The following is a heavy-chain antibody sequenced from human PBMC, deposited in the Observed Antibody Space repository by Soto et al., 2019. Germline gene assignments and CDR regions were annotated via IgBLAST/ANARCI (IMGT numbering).Heavy chain of an antibody. CDR1: GGTFSSYT. Sequence: QVQLVQSGAEVKKPGSSVKVSCKASGGTFSSYTISWVRQAAGQGLEWMVRIIPILGIANYAQKFQGRVTITADKSTSTAYMELSSLRSEDTAVYYCARWGEVVVVPAATHWFDPWGQGTLVTVSS. J-gene: IGHJ5*02. CDR3: ARWGEVVVVPAATHWFDP. CDR2: IIPILGIA. D-gene: IGHD2-2*01. V-gene: IGHV1-69*02.